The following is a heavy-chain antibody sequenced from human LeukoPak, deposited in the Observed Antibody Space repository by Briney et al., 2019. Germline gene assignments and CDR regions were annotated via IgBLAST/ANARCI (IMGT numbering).Heavy chain of an antibody. CDR2: INAGNGNT. J-gene: IGHJ5*02. Sequence: ASVKVSCRASGYTFTSYAMHWVRQAPGQRLEWMGWINAGNGNTKYSQKFQGRVTMTTDTSTSTAYMELRSLRSDDTAVYYCARDLSASSGYHPNWFDPWGQGTLVTVSS. CDR1: GYTFTSYA. V-gene: IGHV1-3*01. CDR3: ARDLSASSGYHPNWFDP. D-gene: IGHD3-22*01.